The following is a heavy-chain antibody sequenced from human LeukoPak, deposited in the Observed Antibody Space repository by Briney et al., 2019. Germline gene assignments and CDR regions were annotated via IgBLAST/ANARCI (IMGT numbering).Heavy chain of an antibody. CDR1: GFTFSSYG. Sequence: GRSLRLSCAASGFTFSSYGMHWVRQAPGKGLEWVAVIWYDGSNKYYADSVKGRFTISRDNSKNTLYLQMNSLRAEDTAVYYCASEGYSSGWPLDYWGQGTLVTVSS. CDR3: ASEGYSSGWPLDY. CDR2: IWYDGSNK. J-gene: IGHJ4*02. V-gene: IGHV3-33*01. D-gene: IGHD6-19*01.